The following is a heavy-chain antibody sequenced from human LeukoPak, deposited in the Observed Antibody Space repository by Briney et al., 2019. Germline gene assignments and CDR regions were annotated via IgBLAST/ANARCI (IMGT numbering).Heavy chain of an antibody. Sequence: PGGSLRLSCAASGFTFSSYSMNWVRQAPGEGLEWVSSISSSSSYIYYADSVKGRFTISRDNAKNSLYLQMNSLRAEDTAVYYCARIYYDSSGYPNPPLDYWGQGTLVTVSS. CDR1: GFTFSSYS. V-gene: IGHV3-21*01. D-gene: IGHD3-22*01. CDR3: ARIYYDSSGYPNPPLDY. J-gene: IGHJ4*02. CDR2: ISSSSSYI.